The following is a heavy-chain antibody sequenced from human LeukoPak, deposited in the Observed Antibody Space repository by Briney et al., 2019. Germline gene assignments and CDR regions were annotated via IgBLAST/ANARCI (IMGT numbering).Heavy chain of an antibody. CDR2: ISDGGGST. CDR1: GFSFSSYW. J-gene: IGHJ4*02. CDR3: AKNDPIVGATYFDY. Sequence: GGSLRLSCAGSGFSFSSYWMHWVRQVPGKGLEWVSTISDGGGSTYYADSVKGRFIISRDNSKNTLYLQMNSLRAEDTAVYYCAKNDPIVGATYFDYWGQGTLVSASS. D-gene: IGHD1-26*01. V-gene: IGHV3-23*01.